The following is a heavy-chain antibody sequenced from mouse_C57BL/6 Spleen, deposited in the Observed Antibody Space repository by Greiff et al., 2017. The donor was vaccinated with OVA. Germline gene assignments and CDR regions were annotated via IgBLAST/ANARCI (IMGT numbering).Heavy chain of an antibody. CDR2: IRNKANNHAT. D-gene: IGHD2-1*01. J-gene: IGHJ3*01. CDR3: TRDGNYEDWFAY. V-gene: IGHV6-6*01. Sequence: EVQLQQSGGGLVQPGGSMKLSCAASGFTFSDAWMDWVRQSPEKGLEWVAEIRNKANNHATYYAESVKGRFTISRDDSKSSVYLQMNSLRAEDTGIYYCTRDGNYEDWFAYWGQGTLVTVSA. CDR1: GFTFSDAW.